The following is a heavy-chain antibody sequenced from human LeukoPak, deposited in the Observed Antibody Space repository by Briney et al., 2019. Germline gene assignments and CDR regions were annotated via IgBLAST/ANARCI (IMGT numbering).Heavy chain of an antibody. CDR1: GFTFSSYA. J-gene: IGHJ4*02. CDR3: AKDRSIGTYYTFDH. V-gene: IGHV3-23*01. D-gene: IGHD1-26*01. CDR2: ISGSGVMT. Sequence: QPGGSLRLSCAASGFTFSSYAMTWVRQAPGKGLEWVATISGSGVMTYYADSVKGRFTVSGDNSKNTLYLQMSSLTAADTAVYYCAKDRSIGTYYTFDHWGQGTLVTVSS.